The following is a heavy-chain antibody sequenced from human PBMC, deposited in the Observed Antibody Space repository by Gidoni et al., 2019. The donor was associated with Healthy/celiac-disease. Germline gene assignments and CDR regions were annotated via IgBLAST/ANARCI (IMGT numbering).Heavy chain of an antibody. V-gene: IGHV2-70*01. D-gene: IGHD3-22*01. CDR3: ARMMSGGAYDSSGYSTRDAFDI. CDR2: IDWDDDK. J-gene: IGHJ3*02. Sequence: QVTLRESGPALVKPTQTLTLTCPFSGFSLSTSGMCVSWIRQPPGKALEWLALIDWDDDKYYSTSLKTRLTISKDTSKNQVVLTMTNMDPVDTATYYCARMMSGGAYDSSGYSTRDAFDIWGQGTMVTVSS. CDR1: GFSLSTSGMC.